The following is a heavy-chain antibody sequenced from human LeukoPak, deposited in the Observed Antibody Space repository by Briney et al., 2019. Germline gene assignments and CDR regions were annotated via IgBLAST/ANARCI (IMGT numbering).Heavy chain of an antibody. CDR1: GFTFSSYG. CDR2: IWYDGSNK. D-gene: IGHD3-9*01. Sequence: PGRSLRLSCAASGFTFSSYGMHWVRQAPGKGLEWVAVIWYDGSNKYYADSVKGRFTISRDNSKNTLYLQMNSLRAEDTAVYYCAKPNYDILTGYYHPKTYYYYGMDVWGQGTTVTVSS. J-gene: IGHJ6*02. V-gene: IGHV3-33*06. CDR3: AKPNYDILTGYYHPKTYYYYGMDV.